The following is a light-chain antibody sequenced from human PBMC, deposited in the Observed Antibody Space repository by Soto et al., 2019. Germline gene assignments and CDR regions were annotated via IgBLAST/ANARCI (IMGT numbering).Light chain of an antibody. Sequence: DIQLTQSPSFLSPSVGDRVTITCRASQGISSYLAWYQQKPGKAPRLLIYAASTLQSGVPSRFSCSGSGTEFTLTISSLQPEDFATYYCQQYDSYPRTFSQGTKLE. CDR2: AAS. J-gene: IGKJ2*02. V-gene: IGKV1-9*01. CDR1: QGISSY. CDR3: QQYDSYPRT.